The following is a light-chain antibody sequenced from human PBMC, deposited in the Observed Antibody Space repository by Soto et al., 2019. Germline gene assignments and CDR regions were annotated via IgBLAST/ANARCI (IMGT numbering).Light chain of an antibody. V-gene: IGKV3-15*01. CDR2: GAS. CDR1: QSVSND. CDR3: QQYTNWRLP. Sequence: EIVMTQSPATLSVSPGERATLSCRASQSVSNDLAWYQQKPGQAPRLLIYGASTRATGIPARFSGSGSGTEFSLSISSLQSEDVSVYDGQQYTNWRLPFGEGTRVEVK. J-gene: IGKJ4*01.